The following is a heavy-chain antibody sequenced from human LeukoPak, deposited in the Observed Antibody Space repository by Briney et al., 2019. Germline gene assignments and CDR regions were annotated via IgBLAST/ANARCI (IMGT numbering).Heavy chain of an antibody. CDR3: ARLFVRYRYYYDSSGYAPFDY. D-gene: IGHD3-22*01. J-gene: IGHJ4*02. V-gene: IGHV4-39*01. CDR1: GGSISGHY. Sequence: SETLSLTCTVSGGSISGHYWGWIRQPPGKGLEWIGSIYYSGSTYYNPSLKSRVTISVDKSKNQFSLKLSSVTAADTAVYYCARLFVRYRYYYDSSGYAPFDYWGQGTLVTVSS. CDR2: IYYSGST.